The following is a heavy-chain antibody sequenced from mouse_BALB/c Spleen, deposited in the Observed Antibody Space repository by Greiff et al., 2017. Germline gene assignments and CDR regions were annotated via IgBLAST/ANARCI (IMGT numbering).Heavy chain of an antibody. CDR2: IWAGGST. J-gene: IGHJ4*01. D-gene: IGHD2-1*01. CDR1: GFSLTSYG. Sequence: QVTLKESGPGLVAPSQSLSITCTVSGFSLTSYGVHWVRQPPGKGLEWLGVIWAGGSTNYNSALMSRLSISKDNSKSQVFLKMNSLQTDDTAMYYCARYGNFYAMDYWGQGTSVTVSS. CDR3: ARYGNFYAMDY. V-gene: IGHV2-9*02.